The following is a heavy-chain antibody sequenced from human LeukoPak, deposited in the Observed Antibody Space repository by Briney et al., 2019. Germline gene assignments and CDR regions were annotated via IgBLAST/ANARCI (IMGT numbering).Heavy chain of an antibody. Sequence: ASETLSLTCTVSGGSISSYYWSWIRQHPGKGLEWIGYIYYSGSTNYNPSLKSRVTISVDTSKNQFSLKLSSVTAADMAVYYCARDRVWGSYRFAFDIWGQGTMVTVSS. J-gene: IGHJ3*02. CDR2: IYYSGST. V-gene: IGHV4-59*01. CDR3: ARDRVWGSYRFAFDI. CDR1: GGSISSYY. D-gene: IGHD3-16*02.